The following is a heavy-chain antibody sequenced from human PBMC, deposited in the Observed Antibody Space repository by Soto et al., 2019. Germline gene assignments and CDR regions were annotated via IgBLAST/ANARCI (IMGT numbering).Heavy chain of an antibody. CDR2: INPNSGGT. CDR1: AYTFTGHY. J-gene: IGHJ6*04. Sequence: GASVXVSCKDSAYTFTGHYMHWVPQAPGQGLEWMGWINPNSGGTNYAQKFQGWVTMTRDTSISTAYMELSRLRSDDTAVYYCARDADSSGYYFGYYGMDGWGEGTTVTVSS. V-gene: IGHV1-2*04. CDR3: ARDADSSGYYFGYYGMDG. D-gene: IGHD3-22*01.